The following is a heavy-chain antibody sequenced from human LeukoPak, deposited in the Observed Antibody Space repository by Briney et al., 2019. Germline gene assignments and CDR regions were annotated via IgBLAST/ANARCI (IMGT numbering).Heavy chain of an antibody. Sequence: PGGSLRLSCAASGFSFNTYAMSWVRQAPGKGLEWVSAISNTGGSTYYAGSVKGRFTISRDKSKNTLPLQMNSLRAEDTAVYYCAQQVGYCSSGSCYFTYWGQGTLVTVSS. CDR1: GFSFNTYA. CDR3: AQQVGYCSSGSCYFTY. J-gene: IGHJ1*01. V-gene: IGHV3-23*01. D-gene: IGHD2-15*01. CDR2: ISNTGGST.